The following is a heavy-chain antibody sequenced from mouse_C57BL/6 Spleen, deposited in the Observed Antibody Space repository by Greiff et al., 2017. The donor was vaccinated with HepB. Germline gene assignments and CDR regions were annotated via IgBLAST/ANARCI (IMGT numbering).Heavy chain of an antibody. CDR3: TRGYYGSSYDGFSYAMDY. CDR2: IYPGNSDT. Sequence: EVQLQQSGTVLARPGASVKMSCKTSGYTFTSYWMHWVKQRPGQGLEWIGAIYPGNSDTSYNQKFKGKAKLTAVTSASTAYMELSSLTNEDSAVYYWTRGYYGSSYDGFSYAMDYWGQGTSVTVSS. CDR1: GYTFTSYW. V-gene: IGHV1-5*01. D-gene: IGHD1-1*01. J-gene: IGHJ4*01.